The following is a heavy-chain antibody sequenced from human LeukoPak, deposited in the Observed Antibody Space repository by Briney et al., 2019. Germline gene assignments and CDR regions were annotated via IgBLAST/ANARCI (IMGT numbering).Heavy chain of an antibody. Sequence: PSETLSLTCTVSGGSISTYYWSWIRQPPGKGLEWIGYIYYSGSTNYNPSLKSRVTISVDTSKSQFSLKLSSVTAADTAVYYCGRASAAGTDYWGQGTLVTVSS. CDR2: IYYSGST. D-gene: IGHD6-13*01. CDR3: GRASAAGTDY. CDR1: GGSISTYY. J-gene: IGHJ4*02. V-gene: IGHV4-59*01.